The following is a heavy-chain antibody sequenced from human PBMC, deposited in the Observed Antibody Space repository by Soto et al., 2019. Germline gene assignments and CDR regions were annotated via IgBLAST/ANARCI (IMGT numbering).Heavy chain of an antibody. V-gene: IGHV1-69*02. CDR3: ASYFTGVRVRGTYPPVGDNDGWDV. D-gene: IGHD3-3*01. CDR1: GGTFSRYT. Sequence: QVQLVQSGAEVKKPGSSVKVSCKASGGTFSRYTFTWVRQAPGQGREWMGRIIPILDIPNYAQNFQGRVTITADKSPSTAYMELSSLKSEDTAVYYCASYFTGVRVRGTYPPVGDNDGWDVWGQGTTVTVSS. CDR2: IIPILDIP. J-gene: IGHJ6*02.